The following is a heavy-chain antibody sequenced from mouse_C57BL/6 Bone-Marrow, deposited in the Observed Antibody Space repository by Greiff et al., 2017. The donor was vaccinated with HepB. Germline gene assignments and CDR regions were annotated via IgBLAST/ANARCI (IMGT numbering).Heavy chain of an antibody. J-gene: IGHJ4*01. CDR2: ISDGGSYT. Sequence: EVQGVESGGGLVKPGGSLKLSCAASGFTFSSYAMSWVRQTPEKRLEWVATISDGGSYTYYPDNVKGRFTISRDNAKNNLYLQMSHLKSEDTAGYYCAIDWKDYAMDYWGQGTSVTVSS. CDR1: GFTFSSYA. V-gene: IGHV5-4*01. CDR3: AIDWKDYAMDY.